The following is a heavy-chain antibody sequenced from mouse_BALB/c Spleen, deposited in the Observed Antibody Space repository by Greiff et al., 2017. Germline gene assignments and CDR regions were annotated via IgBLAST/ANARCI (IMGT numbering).Heavy chain of an antibody. CDR1: GYSFTGYT. CDR2: INPYNGGT. Sequence: EVHLVESGPELVKPGASMKISCKASGYSFTGYTMNWVKQSHGKNLEWIGLINPYNGGTSYNQKFKGKATLTVDKSSSTAYMELLSLTSEDSAVYYCARDYDYDGDWFAYWGQGTLVTVSA. J-gene: IGHJ3*01. D-gene: IGHD2-4*01. V-gene: IGHV1-18*01. CDR3: ARDYDYDGDWFAY.